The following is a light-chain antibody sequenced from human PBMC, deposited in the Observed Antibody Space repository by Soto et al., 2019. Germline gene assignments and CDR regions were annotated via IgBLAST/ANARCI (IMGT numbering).Light chain of an antibody. CDR3: SSYTSSSIDYV. J-gene: IGLJ1*01. CDR2: EVS. Sequence: QSALTQPASVSGSPGQSITISCTGTSSDVGGYNYVSWYQQHPGKAPKLMIYEVSNRPSGVSNRFSGSKSGNTASLTISGLQAEXEADYYCSSYTSSSIDYVFGTGTKVTVL. CDR1: SSDVGGYNY. V-gene: IGLV2-14*01.